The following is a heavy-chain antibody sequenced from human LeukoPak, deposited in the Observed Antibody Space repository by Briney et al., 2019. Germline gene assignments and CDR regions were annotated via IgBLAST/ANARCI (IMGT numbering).Heavy chain of an antibody. CDR3: ARDLKFGGSYYYFDY. V-gene: IGHV1-2*02. Sequence: ASVKVSCKASGYTFTGYYMHWVRQAPGQGLEWMGWINPNSGSTNYAQKFQGRVTMTRDTSISTAYMELSRLRSDDTAVYYCARDLKFGGSYYYFDYWGQGTLVTVSS. J-gene: IGHJ4*02. CDR2: INPNSGST. CDR1: GYTFTGYY. D-gene: IGHD1-26*01.